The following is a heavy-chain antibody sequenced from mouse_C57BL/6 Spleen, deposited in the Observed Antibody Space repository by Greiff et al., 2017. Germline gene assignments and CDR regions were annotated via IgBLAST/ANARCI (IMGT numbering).Heavy chain of an antibody. CDR2: ISSGGDYI. V-gene: IGHV5-9-1*02. D-gene: IGHD2-4*01. J-gene: IGHJ3*01. Sequence: QGVESGEGLVKPGGSLKLSCAASGFTFSSYAMSWVRQTPEKRLEWVAYISSGGDYIYYADTVKGRFTISRDNARNTLYLQMSSLKSEDTAMYYCTREGYDYEGFAYWGQGTLVTVSA. CDR1: GFTFSSYA. CDR3: TREGYDYEGFAY.